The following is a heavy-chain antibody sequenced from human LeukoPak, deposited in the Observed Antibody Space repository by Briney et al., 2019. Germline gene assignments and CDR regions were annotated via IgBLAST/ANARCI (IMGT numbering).Heavy chain of an antibody. J-gene: IGHJ4*02. Sequence: PSQTLSLTCTVSGGSISGADHYWSWIRRPPGKGLDWIGYIHYNGSTNYNPSLKSRLTISVDTSRNQFSLKLSSVTAADTALYYCARRFRRGYDSVSGGHYFDYWGQGTLVTVSS. D-gene: IGHD3-3*01. V-gene: IGHV4-30-4*08. CDR2: IHYNGST. CDR1: GGSISGADHY. CDR3: ARRFRRGYDSVSGGHYFDY.